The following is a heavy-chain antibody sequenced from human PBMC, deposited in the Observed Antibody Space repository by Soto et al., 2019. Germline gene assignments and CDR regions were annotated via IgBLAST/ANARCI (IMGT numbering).Heavy chain of an antibody. CDR3: ARGPGSSDWRFSHYYMDV. Sequence: QVQLVQCGAEVKKPGASVKVSCTFTSYNTNWVPQAPGQGLAWMAWMNPNSGDTRYAQKLQGRVTMTRNTSSFTANMELRSLRSEDTAVYYCARGPGSSDWRFSHYYMDVWGQGTTVTVSS. CDR2: MNPNSGDT. CDR1: FTSYN. D-gene: IGHD6-19*01. V-gene: IGHV1-8*01. J-gene: IGHJ6*02.